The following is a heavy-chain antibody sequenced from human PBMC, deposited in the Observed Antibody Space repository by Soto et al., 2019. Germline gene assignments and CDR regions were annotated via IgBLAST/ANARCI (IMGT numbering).Heavy chain of an antibody. D-gene: IGHD1-1*01. CDR1: GYAFTTYG. Sequence: QGHLVQSGAEVKKPGASVKGSCKGSGYAFTTYGITWVRQAPGQGLEWMGWISAHNGNTNYAQKLQGRVTVTRDTSTSTANRELRSLRSDDTAVYYCARGRYGDYWGQGALVTVSS. CDR3: ARGRYGDY. J-gene: IGHJ4*02. CDR2: ISAHNGNT. V-gene: IGHV1-18*01.